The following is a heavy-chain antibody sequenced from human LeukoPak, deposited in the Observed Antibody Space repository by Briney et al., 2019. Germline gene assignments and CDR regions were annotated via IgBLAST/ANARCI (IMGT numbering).Heavy chain of an antibody. V-gene: IGHV4-61*02. CDR3: ARDRQWLVDY. CDR1: GGSLSSGGYY. D-gene: IGHD6-19*01. CDR2: ISASGST. Sequence: PSQTLSLTCTVSGGSLSSGGYYWSWIRQPAGKELEWIGRISASGSTNYNPSLASRVTMSVDTSKNQFSLKLTSVTAADMAVYYCARDRQWLVDYWGQGALVTVSS. J-gene: IGHJ4*02.